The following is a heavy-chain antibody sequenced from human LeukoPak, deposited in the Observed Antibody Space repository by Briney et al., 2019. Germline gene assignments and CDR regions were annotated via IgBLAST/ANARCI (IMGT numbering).Heavy chain of an antibody. CDR1: GFTLSSYA. CDR3: ARDVPNWIPGGMDG. Sequence: GGSLRLSCAASGFTLSSYAMSWVRQGPGKGLDWVADITGTSRSTHYADSVKGRFTISRDSAKNVLYLQMNSLRVDDTAVYFCARDVPNWIPGGMDGWGQGATVIVSS. CDR2: ITGTSRST. D-gene: IGHD2-2*03. V-gene: IGHV3-21*01. J-gene: IGHJ6*02.